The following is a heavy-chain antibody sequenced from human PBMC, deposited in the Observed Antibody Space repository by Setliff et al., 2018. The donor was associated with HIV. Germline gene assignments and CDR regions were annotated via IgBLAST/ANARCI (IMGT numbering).Heavy chain of an antibody. V-gene: IGHV1-69*05. J-gene: IGHJ1*01. Sequence: ASVKVSCKASGGTFSSYAISWVRQAPGQGLEWMGGIIPIFGTANYAQKFQGRVTMTTETSTTTAYLELRDLRFDDTAVYFCVRDTDIWRYFPLWGQGTLVTVSS. CDR1: GGTFSSYA. D-gene: IGHD1-1*01. CDR3: VRDTDIWRYFPL. CDR2: IIPIFGTA.